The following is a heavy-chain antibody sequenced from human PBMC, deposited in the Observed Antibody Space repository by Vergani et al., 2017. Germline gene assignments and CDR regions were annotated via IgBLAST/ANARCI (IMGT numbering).Heavy chain of an antibody. D-gene: IGHD6-13*01. Sequence: QVQLVQSRAEVKKPGSSVKVSCKASGGTFSSYAISWVRQAPGQGLEWMGGIIPIFCTANYAQKFQGRVTITADESTSTAYMELSSLRTEDTAVYYCARGNTRYSSSWSKRFYYDYMDVWGKGTTVTVSS. CDR1: GGTFSSYA. CDR3: ARGNTRYSSSWSKRFYYDYMDV. V-gene: IGHV1-69*01. J-gene: IGHJ6*03. CDR2: IIPIFCTA.